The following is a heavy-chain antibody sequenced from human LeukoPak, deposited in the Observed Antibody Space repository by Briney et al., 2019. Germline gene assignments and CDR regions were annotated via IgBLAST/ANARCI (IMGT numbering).Heavy chain of an antibody. CDR2: IYYSGTT. J-gene: IGHJ4*02. CDR1: GGSISSYY. CDR3: ARGVYIAAAQYGY. Sequence: SETLSLTCTVSGGSISSYYWSWIRQPPGKGLEWIGHIYYSGTTNYNPSLKSRVTISVDTSKNQFPLKLSSVTAADTAVYYCARGVYIAAAQYGYWGQGTLVTVSS. V-gene: IGHV4-59*01. D-gene: IGHD6-13*01.